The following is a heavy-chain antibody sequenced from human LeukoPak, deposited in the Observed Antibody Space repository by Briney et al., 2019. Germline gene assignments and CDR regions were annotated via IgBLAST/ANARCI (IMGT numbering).Heavy chain of an antibody. CDR3: ATAQLYYYDSSGPPNWYFDL. V-gene: IGHV3-7*01. CDR1: GFTFSSYW. J-gene: IGHJ2*01. D-gene: IGHD3-22*01. Sequence: GGSLRLSCAASGFTFSSYWMSWVRQAPGEGLEWVANIKQDGSEKYYVDSVKGRFTISRDNAKNSLYLQMNSLRAEDTAVYYCATAQLYYYDSSGPPNWYFDLWGRGTLVTVSS. CDR2: IKQDGSEK.